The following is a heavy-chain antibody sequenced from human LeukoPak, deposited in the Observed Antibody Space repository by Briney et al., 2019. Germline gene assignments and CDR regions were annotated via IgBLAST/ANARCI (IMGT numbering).Heavy chain of an antibody. Sequence: GGSLRLSCAASGFTFSSYSMNWVRQAPGKGLEWVSSISSSSSYIYYADSVKGGFTISRDNAKNSLYLQMNSLRAEDTAVYYCARDGYDYRTEDGYWGQGTLVTVSS. D-gene: IGHD5-12*01. V-gene: IGHV3-21*01. CDR3: ARDGYDYRTEDGY. CDR2: ISSSSSYI. J-gene: IGHJ4*02. CDR1: GFTFSSYS.